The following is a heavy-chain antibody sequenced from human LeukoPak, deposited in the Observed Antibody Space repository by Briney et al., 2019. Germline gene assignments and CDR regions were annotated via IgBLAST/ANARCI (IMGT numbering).Heavy chain of an antibody. Sequence: SETLSLTCTVSGGSISSYYWSWIRQPAGKGLEWIGRIYSSGSTNYNPSLKSRVTMSVDKSKSQFSLNLTSVTAADTAVYYCARDRGGSYDTRALDYWGQGAPVTVSS. CDR2: IYSSGST. V-gene: IGHV4-4*07. CDR1: GGSISSYY. J-gene: IGHJ4*02. D-gene: IGHD1-26*01. CDR3: ARDRGGSYDTRALDY.